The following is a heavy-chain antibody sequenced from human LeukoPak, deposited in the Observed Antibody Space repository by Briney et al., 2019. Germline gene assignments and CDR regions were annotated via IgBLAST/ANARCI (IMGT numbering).Heavy chain of an antibody. Sequence: GGSLRLSCEISGFTFNIYWMTWVRQAPGKGLEWVANINEDGSELYYADSVKGRFTISRDNAKNSLYLQMSSLRVEDMAVYYCARDIDYTNSAGYYSTFYFDHWGQGTLVTVSS. CDR1: GFTFNIYW. D-gene: IGHD3-22*01. CDR3: ARDIDYTNSAGYYSTFYFDH. CDR2: INEDGSEL. V-gene: IGHV3-7*01. J-gene: IGHJ4*02.